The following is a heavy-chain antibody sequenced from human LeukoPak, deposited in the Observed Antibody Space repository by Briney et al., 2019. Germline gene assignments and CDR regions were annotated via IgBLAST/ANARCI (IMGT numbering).Heavy chain of an antibody. J-gene: IGHJ4*02. CDR2: IYHSGST. CDR3: ARTSYYYDSSGYYPDFDY. D-gene: IGHD3-22*01. CDR1: GGSISSSNW. Sequence: SETLSLTCAVSGGSISSSNWWSWVRQPPGKGLEWIGEIYHSGSTNYNPSLKSRVTISVDKSKNQFSLKLSSVTAADTAVYCCARTSYYYDSSGYYPDFDYWGQGTLVTVSS. V-gene: IGHV4-4*01.